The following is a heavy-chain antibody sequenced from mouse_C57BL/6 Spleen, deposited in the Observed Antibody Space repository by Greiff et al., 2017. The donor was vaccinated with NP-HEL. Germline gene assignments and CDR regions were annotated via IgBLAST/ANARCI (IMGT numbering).Heavy chain of an antibody. CDR2: ISDGGSYT. J-gene: IGHJ3*01. Sequence: DVKLVESGGGLVKPGGSLKLSCAASGFTFSSYAMSWVRQTPEKRLEWVATISDGGSYTYYPDNVKGRFTISRDNAKNNLYLQMSHLKSEDTAMYYCARRSLMAYWGQGTLVTVSA. V-gene: IGHV5-4*03. CDR3: ARRSLMAY. CDR1: GFTFSSYA.